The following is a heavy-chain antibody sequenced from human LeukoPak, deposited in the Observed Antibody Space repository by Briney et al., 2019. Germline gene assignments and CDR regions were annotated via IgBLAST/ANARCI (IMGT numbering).Heavy chain of an antibody. Sequence: GRSLRLSCAASGLTFSSYWMSWVRQAPGEGLGWVANIRKDGIERYYVDSVKGRFTISRDNAKNSLYLQMNSLRAEDTAVYYCARVGDYSYYYYYMDVWGKGTTVTVSS. CDR3: ARVGDYSYYYYYMDV. CDR2: IRKDGIER. V-gene: IGHV3-7*01. D-gene: IGHD3-10*01. J-gene: IGHJ6*03. CDR1: GLTFSSYW.